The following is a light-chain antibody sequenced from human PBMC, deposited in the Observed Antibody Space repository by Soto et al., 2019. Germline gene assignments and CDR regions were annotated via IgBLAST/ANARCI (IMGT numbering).Light chain of an antibody. CDR3: CSYAGSPRYV. CDR1: SSDVGGYNY. CDR2: DVS. J-gene: IGLJ1*01. Sequence: QSVLTQPRSVSGSPGQSVTISCTGTSSDVGGYNYVSWYQQHTGKAPKVMIYDVSERPSGVPDRFSGSKSGNTASLTISGLQAEDEADYYCCSYAGSPRYVLGAGTKLTVL. V-gene: IGLV2-11*01.